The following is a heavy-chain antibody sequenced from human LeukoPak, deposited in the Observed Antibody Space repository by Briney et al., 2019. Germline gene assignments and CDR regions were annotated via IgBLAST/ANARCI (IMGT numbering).Heavy chain of an antibody. CDR2: INHSGST. D-gene: IGHD3-22*01. CDR3: ARGRFTYYYDSSGRPAPPDY. J-gene: IGHJ4*02. CDR1: GGSFSGYY. Sequence: SETLSLTCAVYGGSFSGYYWSWIRQPPGKGLEWIGEINHSGSTNYNPPLKSRVTISVDTSKNQFSLKLSSVTAADTAVYYCARGRFTYYYDSSGRPAPPDYWGQGTLVTVSS. V-gene: IGHV4-34*01.